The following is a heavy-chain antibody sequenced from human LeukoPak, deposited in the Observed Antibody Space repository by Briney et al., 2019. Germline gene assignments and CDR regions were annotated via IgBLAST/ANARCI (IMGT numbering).Heavy chain of an antibody. D-gene: IGHD5-18*01. V-gene: IGHV3-23*01. CDR2: ISGSGGST. CDR1: GFTFSSYA. J-gene: IGHJ4*02. Sequence: GGSLRLSCAASGFTFSSYAMSWVRQAPGKGLGWVSAISGSGGSTYYADSVKGRFTISRDNSKNTLYLQMNSLRAEDTAVYYCAKDYSAMALIIGLDYWGQGTLVTVSS. CDR3: AKDYSAMALIIGLDY.